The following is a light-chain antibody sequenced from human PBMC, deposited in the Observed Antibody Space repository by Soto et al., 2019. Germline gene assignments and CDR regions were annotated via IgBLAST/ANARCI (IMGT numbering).Light chain of an antibody. V-gene: IGKV1-5*01. J-gene: IGKJ1*01. CDR1: QSISIW. CDR2: DAS. Sequence: DIQMTQSPSTLSASLGDTVTITCRASQSISIWLAWYQQKPGKAPKLLISDASSLEDGVPSRFSGSVSGSEFTLTISSLEPEDFATYYCQHYNSYSEAFGQGTKVDIK. CDR3: QHYNSYSEA.